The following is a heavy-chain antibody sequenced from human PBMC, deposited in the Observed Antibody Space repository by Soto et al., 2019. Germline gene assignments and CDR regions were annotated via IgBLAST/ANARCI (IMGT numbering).Heavy chain of an antibody. CDR2: IIPILGIA. Sequence: QVQLVQSGAEVKKPGSSVKVCCKASGGTFSSYTISWVRQAPGQGLEWMGRIIPILGIANYAQKFQGRVTRTADNSTSTASMELSSLRSEDAAVYYCAHGRWDESRDGYSGWFDPWGQGTLVTVSS. CDR3: AHGRWDESRDGYSGWFDP. D-gene: IGHD3-22*01. CDR1: GGTFSSYT. J-gene: IGHJ5*02. V-gene: IGHV1-69*02.